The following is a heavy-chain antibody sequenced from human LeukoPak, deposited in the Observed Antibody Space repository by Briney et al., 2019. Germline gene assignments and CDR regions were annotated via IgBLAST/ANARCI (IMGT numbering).Heavy chain of an antibody. Sequence: PGRSLRLSCAASGFTFSSYAMHWVRQAPGKGLEWVAVISYDGSNKYYADSVKGRFTISRDNSKNTLYLQMNSLRAEDTAVYYCASSYAFDIWGQGTMVTVSS. CDR2: ISYDGSNK. J-gene: IGHJ3*02. CDR3: ASSYAFDI. CDR1: GFTFSSYA. V-gene: IGHV3-30-3*01.